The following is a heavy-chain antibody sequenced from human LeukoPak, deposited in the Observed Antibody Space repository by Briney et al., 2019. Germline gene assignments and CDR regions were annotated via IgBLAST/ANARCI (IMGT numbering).Heavy chain of an antibody. J-gene: IGHJ4*02. Sequence: GGSLRLSCAASGFNFNNYAMSWVRQAPGKGLEWVSGINGRGSGTYSADSVKGRFTISRDNSKNTLYLQMNSLRAEDTAVYYCAREASGTYEFDYWGQGTLVTVSS. CDR1: GFNFNNYA. D-gene: IGHD1-26*01. CDR3: AREASGTYEFDY. V-gene: IGHV3-23*01. CDR2: INGRGSGT.